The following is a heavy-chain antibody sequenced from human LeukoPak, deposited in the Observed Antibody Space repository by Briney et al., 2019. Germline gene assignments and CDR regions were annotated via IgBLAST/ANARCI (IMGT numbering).Heavy chain of an antibody. Sequence: GGSLRLSCAASGLTFSSYAMSWVRQAPGKGLEWVSAISGSGGSTYYADSVKGRFTISRDNSKNTLYLQMNSLRAEDTAVYYCANDFWSGYYLDYWGQGTLVTVSS. CDR3: ANDFWSGYYLDY. J-gene: IGHJ4*02. CDR2: ISGSGGST. CDR1: GLTFSSYA. D-gene: IGHD3-3*01. V-gene: IGHV3-23*01.